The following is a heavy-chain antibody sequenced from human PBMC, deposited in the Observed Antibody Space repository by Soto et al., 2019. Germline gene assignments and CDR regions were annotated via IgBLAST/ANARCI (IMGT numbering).Heavy chain of an antibody. Sequence: QVQLQQWGAGLLKPSETLSLTCAVYGGSFSGYYWSWLRQPPGKGPEWIGEINHSGNTKYNPSLESRVTISVDTSKTQFSLKLNSVGAADTAVYYCARTGGMDVWSQGATVTVSS. CDR2: INHSGNT. CDR3: ARTGGMDV. CDR1: GGSFSGYY. V-gene: IGHV4-34*01. J-gene: IGHJ6*02.